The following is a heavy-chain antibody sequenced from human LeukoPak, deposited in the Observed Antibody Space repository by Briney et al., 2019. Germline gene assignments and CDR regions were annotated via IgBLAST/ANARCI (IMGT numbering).Heavy chain of an antibody. J-gene: IGHJ4*02. V-gene: IGHV3-64D*06. D-gene: IGHD3-22*01. CDR1: GFTFSSFA. Sequence: PGGSLRLSCSASGFTFSSFAMHWVRRAPGKGLEYVSGISSTGGSTNYADSVKGRFTISRDNTNNTLYLQMSSLRAEDTAMYYCVKRATSGYYSYFDYWGQGTLVTVSS. CDR2: ISSTGGST. CDR3: VKRATSGYYSYFDY.